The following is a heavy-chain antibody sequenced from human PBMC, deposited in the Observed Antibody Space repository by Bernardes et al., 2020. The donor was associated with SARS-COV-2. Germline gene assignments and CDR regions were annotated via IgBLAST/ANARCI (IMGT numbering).Heavy chain of an antibody. CDR2: IKQDGSEK. D-gene: IGHD3-22*01. CDR1: GFTFSNYW. Sequence: GGSLRLSCIASGFTFSNYWMSWVRQAPGKGLEWVANIKQDGSEKYYVDSVKGRFTISRDNAKNSVYLQMSSLRAEDTAVYYCAKDSSGATYATDFAYWGQGTLLTVSS. J-gene: IGHJ4*02. V-gene: IGHV3-7*01. CDR3: AKDSSGATYATDFAY.